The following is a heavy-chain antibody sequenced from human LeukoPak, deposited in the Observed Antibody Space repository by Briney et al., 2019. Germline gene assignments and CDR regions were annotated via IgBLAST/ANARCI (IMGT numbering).Heavy chain of an antibody. CDR1: GYTFNSSY. D-gene: IGHD3-10*01. CDR2: INPNSGGT. CDR3: ARADGSGSFYGMDV. Sequence: ASVKVSCKASGYTFNSSYMHWVRQAPGQGLEWMGWINPNSGGTNYAQKFQGWVTMTRDTSISTAYMELSRLRSDDTAVYYCARADGSGSFYGMDVWGQGTTVTVSS. J-gene: IGHJ6*02. V-gene: IGHV1-2*04.